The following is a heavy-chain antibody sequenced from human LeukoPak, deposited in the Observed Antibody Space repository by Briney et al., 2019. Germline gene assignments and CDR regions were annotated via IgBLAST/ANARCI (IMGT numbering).Heavy chain of an antibody. D-gene: IGHD3-10*01. CDR1: GGTFSSYA. CDR3: ARDRDPSSPYDAFDI. V-gene: IGHV1-69*13. J-gene: IGHJ3*02. CDR2: IIPIFGTA. Sequence: VKVSCKASGGTFSSYAISWVRQAPGQGLEWMGGIIPIFGTANYAQKFQGRVTITADKSTSTAYMELSRLRSDDTAVYYCARDRDPSSPYDAFDIWGQGAMVTVSS.